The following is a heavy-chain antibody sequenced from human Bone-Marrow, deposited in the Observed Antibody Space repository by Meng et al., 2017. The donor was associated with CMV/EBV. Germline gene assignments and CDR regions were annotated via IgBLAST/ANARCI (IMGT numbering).Heavy chain of an antibody. J-gene: IGHJ6*02. CDR3: ARGKASPGSYYGMDV. CDR1: GYTFTGYY. Sequence: ASVKVSCKASGYTFTGYYMHWVRQAPGQGLEWMGWINPNSGGTNYAQKFQGRVTMTRDTSISTAYMELSRLRSDDTAVYYCARGKASPGSYYGMDVWGQGTTVNFSS. D-gene: IGHD3-10*01. V-gene: IGHV1-2*02. CDR2: INPNSGGT.